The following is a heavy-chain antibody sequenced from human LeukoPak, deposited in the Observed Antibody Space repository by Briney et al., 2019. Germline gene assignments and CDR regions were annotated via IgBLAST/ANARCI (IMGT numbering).Heavy chain of an antibody. CDR3: ARGMRWRYSSSGKYYFDY. CDR2: ISAYNGNT. V-gene: IGHV1-18*01. D-gene: IGHD6-6*01. Sequence: ASVKVSCKASGYTFTSYGISWVRQAPGQGLEWMGWISAYNGNTNYAQKLQGRVTMTTDTSTSTAYMELRSLRSDDTAVYYCARGMRWRYSSSGKYYFDYWGQGTLVTVSS. J-gene: IGHJ4*02. CDR1: GYTFTSYG.